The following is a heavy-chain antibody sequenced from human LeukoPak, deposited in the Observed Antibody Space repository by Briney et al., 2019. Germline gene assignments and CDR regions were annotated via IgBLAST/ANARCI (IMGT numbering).Heavy chain of an antibody. V-gene: IGHV3-23*01. CDR1: GFTFSSYA. D-gene: IGHD2-2*01. CDR2: ISGSGGST. CDR3: AKDPHYCSSTSC. Sequence: GGSLRLSCAASGFTFSSYAMSWVRQAPGKGLEWVSAISGSGGSTYYADSVQGRFTISRDNSKNTLYLQMNSLRAEDTAVYYCAKDPHYCSSTSCWGQGTLVTVSS. J-gene: IGHJ4*02.